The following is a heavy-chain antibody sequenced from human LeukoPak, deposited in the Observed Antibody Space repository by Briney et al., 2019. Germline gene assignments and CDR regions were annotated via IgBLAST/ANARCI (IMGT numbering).Heavy chain of an antibody. D-gene: IGHD3-10*01. V-gene: IGHV4-39*07. CDR2: IYYSGST. J-gene: IGHJ4*02. CDR1: GGSISSSSYY. CDR3: ARDLNDVLLWFGESERGFDY. Sequence: SETLSLTCTVSGGSISSSSYYWGWIRQPPGKGLEWIGSIYYSGSTYYNPSLKSRVTISVDTSKNQFSLKLSSVTAADTAVYYCARDLNDVLLWFGESERGFDYWGQGTLVTVSS.